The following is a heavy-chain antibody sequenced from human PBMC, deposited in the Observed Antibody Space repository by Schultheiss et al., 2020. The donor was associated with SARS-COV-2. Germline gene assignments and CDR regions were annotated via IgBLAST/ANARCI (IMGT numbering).Heavy chain of an antibody. J-gene: IGHJ6*02. CDR3: AKDQGGYSGDGMDV. CDR1: GFTFSSYA. V-gene: IGHV3-30-3*01. CDR2: ISYDGSNK. D-gene: IGHD5-24*01. Sequence: GESLKISCSASGFTFSSYAMHWVRQAPGKGLEWVAVISYDGSNKYYADSVKGRFTISRDNSKNTLYLQMNSLRAEDTAVFYCAKDQGGYSGDGMDVWGQGTTVTVSS.